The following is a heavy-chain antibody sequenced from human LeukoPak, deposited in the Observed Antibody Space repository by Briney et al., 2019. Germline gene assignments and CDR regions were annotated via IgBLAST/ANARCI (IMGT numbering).Heavy chain of an antibody. J-gene: IGHJ3*02. CDR2: ISWNSGSI. CDR1: GFTFDDYA. V-gene: IGHV3-9*01. Sequence: PGGSLRLSCAASGFTFDDYAMPWVRQAPGKGLEWVSGISWNSGSIGYADSVKGRFTISRDNAKNSLYLQMNSLRAEDTALYYCAKKMTSANDAFDIWGQGTMVTVSS. CDR3: AKKMTSANDAFDI. D-gene: IGHD5-24*01.